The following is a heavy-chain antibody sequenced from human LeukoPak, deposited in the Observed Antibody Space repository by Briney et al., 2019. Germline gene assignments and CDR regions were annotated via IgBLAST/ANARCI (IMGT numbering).Heavy chain of an antibody. CDR2: ISGSGGST. J-gene: IGHJ4*02. CDR3: ARDVVERYFDWLLSKALDY. D-gene: IGHD3-9*01. CDR1: GFTFSSYA. Sequence: GGSLRLSCAASGFTFSSYAMSWVRQAPGKGLEWVSAISGSGGSTYYADSVKGRFTISRDKSKNTLYLQMNSLRAEDTAVYYCARDVVERYFDWLLSKALDYWGQGTLVTVSS. V-gene: IGHV3-23*01.